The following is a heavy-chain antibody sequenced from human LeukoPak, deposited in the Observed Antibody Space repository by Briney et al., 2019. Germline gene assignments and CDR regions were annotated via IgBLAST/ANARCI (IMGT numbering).Heavy chain of an antibody. Sequence: GRSLRLSRAASGFTFSSYGMHWVRQAPGKGLEWVAVIWYDGSNKYYADSVKGRFTISRDNSKNTLYLQMNSLRAEDTAVYYCARARAVFDYWGQGTLVTVSS. CDR1: GFTFSSYG. V-gene: IGHV3-33*01. CDR2: IWYDGSNK. J-gene: IGHJ4*02. CDR3: ARARAVFDY.